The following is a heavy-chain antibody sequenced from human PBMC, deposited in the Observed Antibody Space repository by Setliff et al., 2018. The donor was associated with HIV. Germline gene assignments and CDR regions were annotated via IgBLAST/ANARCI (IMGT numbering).Heavy chain of an antibody. CDR2: ISPTNTYT. V-gene: IGHV3-11*06. J-gene: IGHJ4*02. CDR3: ARGRVPGNY. CDR1: GFTFNDYY. D-gene: IGHD2-2*01. Sequence: GGSLRLSCAASGFTFNDYYMSWVRQAPGKGLEWVSYISPTNTYTNYADSVKGRFTSSRDNAKNSLYLQMNSLRAEDTAFYYCARGRVPGNYWGQGTLVTVSS.